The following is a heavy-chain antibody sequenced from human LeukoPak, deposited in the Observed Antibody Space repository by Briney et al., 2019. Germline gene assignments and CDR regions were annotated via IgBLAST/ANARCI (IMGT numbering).Heavy chain of an antibody. CDR3: ARDEMRSGWIYYYYYMDV. CDR2: IKQDGSEK. V-gene: IGHV3-7*01. D-gene: IGHD6-19*01. CDR1: GFTFSSYW. J-gene: IGHJ6*03. Sequence: GGSLRLSCAASGFTFSSYWMSWVRQAPGKGLEWVANIKQDGSEKYYVDSVKGRFTISRDNAKNSLYLQMNSLRAEDTAVYYCARDEMRSGWIYYYYYMDVWGKGTTVTVFS.